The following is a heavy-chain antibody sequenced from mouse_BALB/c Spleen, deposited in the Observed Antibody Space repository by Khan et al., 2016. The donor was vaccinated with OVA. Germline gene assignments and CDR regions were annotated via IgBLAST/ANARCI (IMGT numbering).Heavy chain of an antibody. Sequence: VRLQQSGPELVKPGASVKMSCKASGYTFTSYVMHWLRQKPGQGLEWIGYIYPYNDDTKYNEKFKGKATLTSDKSSSTAYMELGSLTSEDAAVYYCAKNYRYDVYFDYWGQGTTLTVSS. D-gene: IGHD2-14*01. CDR1: GYTFTSYV. CDR3: AKNYRYDVYFDY. J-gene: IGHJ2*01. CDR2: IYPYNDDT. V-gene: IGHV1S136*01.